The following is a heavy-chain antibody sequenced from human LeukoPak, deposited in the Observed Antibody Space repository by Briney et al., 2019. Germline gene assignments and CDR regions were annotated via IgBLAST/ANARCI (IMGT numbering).Heavy chain of an antibody. V-gene: IGHV4-39*07. Sequence: KPSETLSLTCTVSGGSISSSSYYWGWIRQPPGKGLEWIGSIYYSGSTYYNPSLKSRVTISVDTSKNQFSLKLSSVTAADTAVYYCARGPCSGGSCYFDYWGQGTLVTVSS. D-gene: IGHD2-15*01. CDR3: ARGPCSGGSCYFDY. J-gene: IGHJ4*02. CDR2: IYYSGST. CDR1: GGSISSSSYY.